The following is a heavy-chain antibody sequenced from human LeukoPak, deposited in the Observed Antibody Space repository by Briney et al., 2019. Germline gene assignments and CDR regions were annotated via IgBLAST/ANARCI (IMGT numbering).Heavy chain of an antibody. Sequence: PSETLSLTCTVSGGSISSYHWNWTRQPPGKGLEWIGYVHYSGTTKYNPSLKSRVTMSVDTSKNQISLRVNSVTAADTAVYYCARELGYCSGGTCYSAHAFDIWGQGTMVTVSS. J-gene: IGHJ3*02. CDR2: VHYSGTT. CDR1: GGSISSYH. D-gene: IGHD2-15*01. V-gene: IGHV4-59*01. CDR3: ARELGYCSGGTCYSAHAFDI.